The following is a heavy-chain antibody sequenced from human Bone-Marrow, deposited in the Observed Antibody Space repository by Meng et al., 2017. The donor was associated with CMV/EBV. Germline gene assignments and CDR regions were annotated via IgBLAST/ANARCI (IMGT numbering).Heavy chain of an antibody. J-gene: IGHJ4*02. CDR1: GYTFTGYY. CDR2: IIPIFGTA. D-gene: IGHD2-8*01. V-gene: IGHV1-69*05. Sequence: TVKVSCKASGYTFTGYYMHWVRQAPGQGLEWMGGIIPIFGTANYAQKFQGRVTITTDESTSTAYMELSSLRSEDTAVYYCASGDCTNGVCYNWDYWGQGTLVTVSS. CDR3: ASGDCTNGVCYNWDY.